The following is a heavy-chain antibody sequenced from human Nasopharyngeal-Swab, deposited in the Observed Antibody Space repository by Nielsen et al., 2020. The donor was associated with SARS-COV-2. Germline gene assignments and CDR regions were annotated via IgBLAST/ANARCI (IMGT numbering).Heavy chain of an antibody. CDR3: AKVSGYYDSGSDY. Sequence: GGSLRLSCAASGFTLSSYWMSWVRQAPGKGLEGVPHIKQGGTQQYYVDSVKGRLTTSRDNAKNSLYLKMNSLRAEDTALYYCAKVSGYYDSGSDYWGQGTLVTVSS. J-gene: IGHJ4*02. CDR1: GFTLSSYW. CDR2: IKQGGTQQ. V-gene: IGHV3-7*03. D-gene: IGHD3-22*01.